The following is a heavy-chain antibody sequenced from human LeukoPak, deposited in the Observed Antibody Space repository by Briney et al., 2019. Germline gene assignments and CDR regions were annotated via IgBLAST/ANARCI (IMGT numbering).Heavy chain of an antibody. CDR2: ISSSSSYI. CDR3: ATPITMVRGVIADY. CDR1: GFTFSSYS. Sequence: GGSLRLSCAASGFTFSSYSMNWVRRAPGKGLEWVSCISSSSSYIYYADSVKGRFTISRDNAKNSLYLQMNSLRAEDTAVYYCATPITMVRGVIADYWGQGTLVTVSS. V-gene: IGHV3-21*01. J-gene: IGHJ4*02. D-gene: IGHD3-10*01.